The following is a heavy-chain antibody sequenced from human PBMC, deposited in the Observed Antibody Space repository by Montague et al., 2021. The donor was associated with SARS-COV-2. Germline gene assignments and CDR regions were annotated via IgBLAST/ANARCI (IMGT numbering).Heavy chain of an antibody. V-gene: IGHV3-74*01. CDR3: ARDLHHFYDYIWGSYRPHYYYGMDV. D-gene: IGHD3-16*02. J-gene: IGHJ6*02. CDR1: GFTFSSYW. CDR2: INSDGSST. Sequence: SLRLSCAASGFTFSSYWMHWARQAPGKGLVWVSRINSDGSSTSYADSVKGRFTISRDNAKNTLYLQMNSLRAEDTAVYYCARDLHHFYDYIWGSYRPHYYYGMDVWGQGTTVTVSS.